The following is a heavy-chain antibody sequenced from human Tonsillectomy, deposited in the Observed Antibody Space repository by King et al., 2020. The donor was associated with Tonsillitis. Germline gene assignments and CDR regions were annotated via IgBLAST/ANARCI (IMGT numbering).Heavy chain of an antibody. CDR2: IYWDEVK. CDR3: AHEHDTSSIYFDL. V-gene: IGHV2-5*02. D-gene: IGHD6-6*01. Sequence: TLKESGPTLVKPTQTLTLTCTFSGFSLRTIGVGVGWIRQPPVKALEWLAPIYWDEVKRYSPSLGNKHTITKEASKNQVVLSMTNMDPLDTATYYCAHEHDTSSIYFDLWGRGTLVTVSS. CDR1: GFSLRTIGVG. J-gene: IGHJ2*01.